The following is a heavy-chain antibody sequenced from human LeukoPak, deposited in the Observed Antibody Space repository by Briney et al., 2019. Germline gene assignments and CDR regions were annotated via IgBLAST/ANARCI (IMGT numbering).Heavy chain of an antibody. J-gene: IGHJ4*02. V-gene: IGHV3-23*01. CDR3: AKDETRSGYSSGWYGAFDY. Sequence: PGGSLRLSCVASGFTFSSYAMSWVRPAQGEGLEWVSAISGSGGSTYYADSVKGRFTISRDNSKNTLYLQMNSLRAEDTAVYYCAKDETRSGYSSGWYGAFDYWGQGTLVTVSS. CDR2: ISGSGGST. CDR1: GFTFSSYA. D-gene: IGHD6-19*01.